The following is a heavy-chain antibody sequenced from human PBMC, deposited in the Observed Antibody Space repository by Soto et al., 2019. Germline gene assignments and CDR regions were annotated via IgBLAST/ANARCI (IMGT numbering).Heavy chain of an antibody. Sequence: SETLSVTCRVAGVSISSSYLSLIRQPPGKELEWIGFIYYTGNTNYNPSLKSRVTISVDTSKTQFSLRLNSVTPADTAVYHCARGPYPYYFDYWGPGTLVTVSS. CDR1: GVSISSSY. CDR2: IYYTGNT. CDR3: ARGPYPYYFDY. V-gene: IGHV4-59*01. J-gene: IGHJ4*02.